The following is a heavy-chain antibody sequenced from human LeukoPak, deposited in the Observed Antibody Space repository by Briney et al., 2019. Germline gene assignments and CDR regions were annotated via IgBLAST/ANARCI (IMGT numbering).Heavy chain of an antibody. CDR1: GFTFSGYA. J-gene: IGHJ4*02. V-gene: IGHV3-23*01. Sequence: PGGSLRLSCAASGFTFSGYAMTRVRQAPGKGLEWVSTISDSDDTTFYAESVKGRFTISRDNSKNTLYLQMNSLRAEDTATYYCSRDRSGSYYWGQGILVAVSS. CDR3: SRDRSGSYY. D-gene: IGHD1-26*01. CDR2: ISDSDDTT.